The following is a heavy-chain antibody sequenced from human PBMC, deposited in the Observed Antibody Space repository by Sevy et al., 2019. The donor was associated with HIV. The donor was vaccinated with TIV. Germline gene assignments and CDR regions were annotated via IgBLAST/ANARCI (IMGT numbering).Heavy chain of an antibody. CDR1: GYTYKTYG. D-gene: IGHD2-2*01. Sequence: ASVKVSCKTFGYTYKTYGISWVRLAPRQGLEWMGWISAYSGDTNFAQKFQGRVTMTTDTSTSTAYMELSSLRSDDTAVYFCARDKPQGVVIIPGSMWGGVDYWGQGTVVTVSS. CDR3: ARDKPQGVVIIPGSMWGGVDY. V-gene: IGHV1-18*01. J-gene: IGHJ4*02. CDR2: ISAYSGDT.